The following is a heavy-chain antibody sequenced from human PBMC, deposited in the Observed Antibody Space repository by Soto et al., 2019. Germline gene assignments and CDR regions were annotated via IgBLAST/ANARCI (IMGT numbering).Heavy chain of an antibody. V-gene: IGHV3-21*01. D-gene: IGHD6-19*01. CDR2: ISGSGDDF. J-gene: IGHJ5*02. CDR1: GFTFSDYS. CDR3: ARDSGWSPFNWFDP. Sequence: GGSLRLSCAASGFTFSDYSMSWVRQAPGKGLEWVSSISGSGDDFYYADSVKGRFIISRDNAENSLFLQMNGLRAEDMALYFCARDSGWSPFNWFDPWGQGTLVTVSS.